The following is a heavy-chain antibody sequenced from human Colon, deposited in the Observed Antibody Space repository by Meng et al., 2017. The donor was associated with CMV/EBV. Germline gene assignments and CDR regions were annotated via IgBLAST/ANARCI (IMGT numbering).Heavy chain of an antibody. Sequence: GESLKISCAASGFTFSSYGMHWVRQAPGKGLEWVAFIRYDGSNKYYADSVQGRFTISRDNSKNTLYLQMNSLRAEDTAVYYCAKDGWGMTARQGHYFDYWGQGTLITVSS. CDR1: GFTFSSYG. V-gene: IGHV3-30*02. CDR3: AKDGWGMTARQGHYFDY. CDR2: IRYDGSNK. J-gene: IGHJ4*02. D-gene: IGHD6-6*01.